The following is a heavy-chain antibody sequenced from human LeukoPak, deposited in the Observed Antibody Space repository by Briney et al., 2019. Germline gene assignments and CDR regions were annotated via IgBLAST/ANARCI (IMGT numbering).Heavy chain of an antibody. Sequence: VASVKVSCKASGYTFSSYDINWVRQATGQGLEWMGIINPSGGSTSYAQKFQGRVTMTRDTSTSTVYMELSSLRSEDTAVYYCARDLRRLNCSSTSCPTNYYYYYGMDVWGQGTTVTVSS. CDR1: GYTFSSYD. CDR2: INPSGGST. D-gene: IGHD2-2*01. V-gene: IGHV1-46*01. J-gene: IGHJ6*02. CDR3: ARDLRRLNCSSTSCPTNYYYYYGMDV.